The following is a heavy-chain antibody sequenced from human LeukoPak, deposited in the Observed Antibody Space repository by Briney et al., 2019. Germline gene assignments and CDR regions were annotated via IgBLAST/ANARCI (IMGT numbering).Heavy chain of an antibody. CDR2: IFQGGGEI. CDR1: GFTFSTFA. J-gene: IGHJ4*02. D-gene: IGHD2-8*02. V-gene: IGHV3-23*01. CDR3: ATYRQVLLPFES. Sequence: PGGSPRLSCAASGFTFSTFAMIWVRQPPGKGLEWVSSIFQGGGEIHYADSVRGRFTISRDNSKSTLSLQMNSLRAEDTAIYYCATYRQVLLPFESWGQGTLVTVSS.